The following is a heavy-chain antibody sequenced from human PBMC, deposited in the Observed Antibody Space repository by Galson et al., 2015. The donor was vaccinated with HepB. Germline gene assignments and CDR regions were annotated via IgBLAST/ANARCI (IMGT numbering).Heavy chain of an antibody. V-gene: IGHV1-18*01. CDR3: ARGGPDEEWIQQSGDAFDI. D-gene: IGHD5-18*01. J-gene: IGHJ3*02. Sequence: SVKVSCKASGYTFTSYGISWVRQAPGQGLEWMGWISAYNGNTNYAQKLQGRVTMTTDTSTSTAYMELRSLRSDDTAVYYCARGGPDEEWIQQSGDAFDIWGQGTMVTVSS. CDR1: GYTFTSYG. CDR2: ISAYNGNT.